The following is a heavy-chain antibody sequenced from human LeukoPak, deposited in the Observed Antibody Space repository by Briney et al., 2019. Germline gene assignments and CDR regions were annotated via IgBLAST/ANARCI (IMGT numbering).Heavy chain of an antibody. J-gene: IGHJ4*02. CDR3: ARGSRRLADFHY. CDR1: GDSISSSDYY. D-gene: IGHD1-26*01. V-gene: IGHV4-39*01. CDR2: ISYSGST. Sequence: SETLSLACTVSGDSISSSDYYWGWIRQPPGKGLGWIGTISYSGSTYYSPSLQSRVTISVDTSKNQFSLELSSVTAADTAVYYCARGSRRLADFHYWGQGTLVTVSS.